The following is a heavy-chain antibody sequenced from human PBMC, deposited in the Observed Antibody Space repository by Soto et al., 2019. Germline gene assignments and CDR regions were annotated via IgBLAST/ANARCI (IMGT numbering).Heavy chain of an antibody. J-gene: IGHJ5*02. V-gene: IGHV4-59*01. Sequence: SETLSLTCTVSGVSISSYYWSWIRQPTGKGLEWIGYIYYSGSTNYNPSLKSRVTISVDTSKNQFSLKLSSVTAADTAVYYCARVFADSSGYYYFWFDPWGQGTLVTVS. CDR2: IYYSGST. D-gene: IGHD3-22*01. CDR3: ARVFADSSGYYYFWFDP. CDR1: GVSISSYY.